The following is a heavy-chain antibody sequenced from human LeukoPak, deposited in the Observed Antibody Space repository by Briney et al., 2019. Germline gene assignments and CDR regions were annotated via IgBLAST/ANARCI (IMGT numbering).Heavy chain of an antibody. J-gene: IGHJ5*02. CDR1: GFTFSSYA. D-gene: IGHD1-26*01. CDR3: AKQSGSYPNWFDP. CDR2: ISYDGSNK. V-gene: IGHV3-30-3*02. Sequence: PGGSLRLSCEASGFTFSSYAMHWVRQAPGKGLEWVAVISYDGSNKYYADSVKGRFTFSRDNSKNTLYLQMNSLRAGDTAVYYCAKQSGSYPNWFDPWGQGTLVTVSS.